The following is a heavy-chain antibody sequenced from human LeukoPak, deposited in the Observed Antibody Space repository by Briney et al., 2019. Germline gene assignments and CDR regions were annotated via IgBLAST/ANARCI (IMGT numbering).Heavy chain of an antibody. V-gene: IGHV4-38-2*02. CDR1: GYSISSGYY. D-gene: IGHD6-13*01. CDR2: IYHSGST. Sequence: SETLSLTCTVSGYSISSGYYWGWIRQPPGKGLEWIGSIYHSGSTYYNPSLKSRVTISVDTSKNQFSLKLSSVTAADTAVYYCAREPTTIAAAGHYLDYWGQGTLVTVSS. CDR3: AREPTTIAAAGHYLDY. J-gene: IGHJ4*02.